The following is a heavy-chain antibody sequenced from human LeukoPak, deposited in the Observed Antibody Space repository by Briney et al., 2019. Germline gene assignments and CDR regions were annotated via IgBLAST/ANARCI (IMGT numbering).Heavy chain of an antibody. J-gene: IGHJ4*02. CDR1: GFTFSKYE. CDR2: ISRSGTVM. CDR3: ARSITDYGDYDSPFFDY. V-gene: IGHV3-48*03. Sequence: PGGSLRLSCAASGFTFSKYEMNWVRQAPGKGLEWVSYISRSGTVMIFLDSVKGRFTISRDNASVSLHLQILRAEETALAFYARSITDYGDYDSPFFDYGAREPWSPSPQ. D-gene: IGHD4-17*01.